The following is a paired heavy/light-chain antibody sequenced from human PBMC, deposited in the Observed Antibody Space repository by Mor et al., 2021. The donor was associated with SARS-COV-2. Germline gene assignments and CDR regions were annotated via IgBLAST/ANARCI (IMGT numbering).Heavy chain of an antibody. CDR3: ARASKPDYYGSGTLDY. Sequence: QVQLVQSGAEVKKPGSSVKVSCKASGGTFSSYAISWVRQAPGQGLEWMGGIIPIFGTANYAQKFQGRVTITADKSTSTAYMELSSLRSEDTAVYYCARASKPDYYGSGTLDYWGQGTLVTVSS. CDR2: IIPIFGTA. V-gene: IGHV1-69*06. D-gene: IGHD3-10*01. CDR1: GGTFSSYA. J-gene: IGHJ4*02.
Light chain of an antibody. CDR2: EDS. CDR1: ALPKKY. J-gene: IGLJ2*01. Sequence: SYELTQPPSVSVSPGQTARITCSGDALPKKYAYWYQQKSGQAPVLVIYEDSKRPSGIPERFSGSSSGTMATLTISGAQVEDEADYYCYSTDSSGNHRGVFGGGTKLTVL. V-gene: IGLV3-10*01. CDR3: YSTDSSGNHRGV.